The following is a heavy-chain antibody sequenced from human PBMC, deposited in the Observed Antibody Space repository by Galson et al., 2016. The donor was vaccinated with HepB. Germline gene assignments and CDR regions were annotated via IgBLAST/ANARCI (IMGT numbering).Heavy chain of an antibody. D-gene: IGHD6-13*01. CDR1: GGSVYSGVYY. Sequence: SETLSLTCTVSGGSVYSGVYYWSWIRQSPGKGLEWIGYIYYSGSTNYNPSLTSRVTISVDTSKNQFSLNLTSVTPADTALYYCARVPKAVAGARIFDYWGQGTLVTVSS. CDR2: IYYSGST. J-gene: IGHJ4*02. V-gene: IGHV4-61*08. CDR3: ARVPKAVAGARIFDY.